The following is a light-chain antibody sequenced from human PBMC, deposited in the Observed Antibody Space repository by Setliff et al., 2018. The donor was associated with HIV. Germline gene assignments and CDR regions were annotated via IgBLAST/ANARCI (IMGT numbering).Light chain of an antibody. CDR2: EVT. V-gene: IGLV2-14*01. Sequence: QSALTQPASVCGSPGQSITISCTGTTSDVGGFDYVSWYQQYPDRAPQLLIYEVTNRPSGVSNRFSGSKSGNTASLTISGLQPEDESDYYCSSFTSTSTVVFGGGTKVTVL. J-gene: IGLJ2*01. CDR1: TSDVGGFDY. CDR3: SSFTSTSTVV.